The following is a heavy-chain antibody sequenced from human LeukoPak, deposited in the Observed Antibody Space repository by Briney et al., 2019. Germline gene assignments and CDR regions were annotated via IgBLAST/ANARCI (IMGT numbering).Heavy chain of an antibody. CDR2: INPDGSDT. J-gene: IGHJ4*02. D-gene: IGHD1-1*01. V-gene: IGHV3-74*01. Sequence: GGSPRLSCAASGFTFSIYWMYWVRQAPGKGLVWVSRINPDGSDTSYADSVKGRFTISRGNAKNTLYLQMNSLRAEDTAVYYCASYNWNFDADYWGQGALVTVSS. CDR1: GFTFSIYW. CDR3: ASYNWNFDADY.